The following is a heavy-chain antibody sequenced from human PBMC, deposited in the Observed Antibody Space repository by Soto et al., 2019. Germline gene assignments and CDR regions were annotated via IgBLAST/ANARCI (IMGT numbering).Heavy chain of an antibody. D-gene: IGHD5-18*01. CDR2: ISWSSGII. CDR1: GFTFDDYA. CDR3: AKGYSYGVLEPLGY. J-gene: IGHJ4*02. V-gene: IGHV3-9*01. Sequence: EVPLVESGGGLVQPGRSLRLSCAASGFTFDDYAMHWVRQAPGKGLEWVSGISWSSGIIDYADSVKGRFTISRDNDKNSLYLQMNSLRAEDTALYYCAKGYSYGVLEPLGYWGQGTLVTVSS.